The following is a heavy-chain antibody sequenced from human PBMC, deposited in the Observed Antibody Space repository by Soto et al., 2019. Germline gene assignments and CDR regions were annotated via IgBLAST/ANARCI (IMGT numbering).Heavy chain of an antibody. V-gene: IGHV3-9*01. D-gene: IGHD2-2*02. CDR3: AKDIYTRREAFDI. CDR2: ISWNSGSI. Sequence: EVQLVESGGGLVQPGRSLRLSCAASGFTFDDYAMHWVRQAPGKGLEWVSGISWNSGSIGYADSVKGRFTISRDNAKNSLYLQMNSLRAEDTALYYCAKDIYTRREAFDIWGQGTMVTVSS. CDR1: GFTFDDYA. J-gene: IGHJ3*02.